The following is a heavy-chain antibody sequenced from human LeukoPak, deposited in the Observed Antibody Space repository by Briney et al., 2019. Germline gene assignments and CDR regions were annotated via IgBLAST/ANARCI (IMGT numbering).Heavy chain of an antibody. J-gene: IGHJ4*02. Sequence: GRSLTLSCAASGFTFSSYAMHWVRQAPGKGLEWVAVIASDGRDKKYVDSVKGRLTISRDNSRNTLFLQMNSLRPEDTAVYYCAKDRAVGSAIYDFDYWGQGNLVTVSS. CDR2: IASDGRDK. V-gene: IGHV3-30*18. CDR1: GFTFSSYA. D-gene: IGHD3-3*01. CDR3: AKDRAVGSAIYDFDY.